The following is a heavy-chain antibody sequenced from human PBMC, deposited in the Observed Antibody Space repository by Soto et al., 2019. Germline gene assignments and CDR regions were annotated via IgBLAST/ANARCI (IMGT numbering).Heavy chain of an antibody. J-gene: IGHJ4*02. CDR1: GFTFSDYY. D-gene: IGHD5-12*01. CDR3: ARILRSGYSGYFFAY. Sequence: GGALRVSCAASGFTFSDYYMSWIRQAPGKGLEWVSYISSSGSTKYYADSVKGRFTISRDNAKNSLYLQMNSLRAEDTAVYYCARILRSGYSGYFFAYWGQGILVTVSS. V-gene: IGHV3-11*01. CDR2: ISSSGSTK.